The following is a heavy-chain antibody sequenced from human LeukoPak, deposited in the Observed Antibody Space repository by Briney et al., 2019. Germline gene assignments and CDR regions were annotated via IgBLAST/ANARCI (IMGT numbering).Heavy chain of an antibody. J-gene: IGHJ1*01. CDR2: MNPGTGDT. V-gene: IGHV1-2*02. D-gene: IGHD1-1*01. CDR3: AREGWNAFDL. CDR1: AYTFDNYY. Sequence: GSVTVSCTASAYTFDNYYIHWVRQAPGPGLEWMRWMNPGTGDTNYAHTLQGRVTMTRDPSLDTAYLDLTRLTPDDTALYYCAREGWNAFDLWGQGTLVTVSS.